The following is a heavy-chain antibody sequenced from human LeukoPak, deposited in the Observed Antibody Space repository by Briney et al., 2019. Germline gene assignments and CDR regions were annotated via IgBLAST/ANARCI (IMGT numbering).Heavy chain of an antibody. Sequence: GGSLRLSCAASGFTFSSYAMHWVRQAPGKGLEWVAVISYDGSNKYYADSVKGRFTISRDNSKNTRYLQMNSLRAEDTAVYYCARATPLYCGGDCYSGTFDYWGPGTLVTVSS. CDR1: GFTFSSYA. V-gene: IGHV3-30*04. CDR2: ISYDGSNK. CDR3: ARATPLYCGGDCYSGTFDY. J-gene: IGHJ4*02. D-gene: IGHD2-21*02.